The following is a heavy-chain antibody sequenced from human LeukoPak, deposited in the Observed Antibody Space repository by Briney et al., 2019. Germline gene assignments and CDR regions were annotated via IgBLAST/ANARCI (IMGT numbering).Heavy chain of an antibody. CDR1: GGSISSSSYY. CDR2: IYYSGST. D-gene: IGHD3-9*01. Sequence: SETLSLTCTVSGGSISSSSYYWGWIRQPPGKGLEWIGSIYYSGSTYYNPSLKSRVTIFVDTSKNLFSLILTSVTGSDTAIYYCARDHWLSSSNKWHYYGLDVWGQGTTVTVSS. CDR3: ARDHWLSSSNKWHYYGLDV. V-gene: IGHV4-39*07. J-gene: IGHJ6*02.